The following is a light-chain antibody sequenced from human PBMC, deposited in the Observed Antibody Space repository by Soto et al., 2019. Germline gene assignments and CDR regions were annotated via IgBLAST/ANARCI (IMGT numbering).Light chain of an antibody. CDR3: QQLDRYPFT. Sequence: DIQLTQSPSFLSASVGDRITITCRASHDIRSYLAWYQQKPAKAPKLLIYGASTLQSGVPSRCSGSGSGTEFTLTISSLQPEDFASYYCQQLDRYPFTFGGGTKVEI. J-gene: IGKJ4*01. CDR2: GAS. V-gene: IGKV1-9*01. CDR1: HDIRSY.